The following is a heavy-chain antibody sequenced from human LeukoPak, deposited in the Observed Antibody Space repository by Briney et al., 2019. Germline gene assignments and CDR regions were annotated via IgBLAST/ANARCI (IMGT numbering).Heavy chain of an antibody. CDR1: GYTFISYG. J-gene: IGHJ4*02. D-gene: IGHD5-18*01. CDR3: ATWGRGYSYGYTGYFDY. CDR2: IIPIFGTA. V-gene: IGHV1-69*13. Sequence: GASVKVSCKASGYTFISYGISWVRQAPRQGLEWMGGIIPIFGTANYAQKFQGRVTITADESTSTAYMELSSLRSEDTAVYYCATWGRGYSYGYTGYFDYWGQGTLVTVSS.